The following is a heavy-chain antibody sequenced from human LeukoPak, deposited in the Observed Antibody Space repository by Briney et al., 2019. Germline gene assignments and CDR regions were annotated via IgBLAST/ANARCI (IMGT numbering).Heavy chain of an antibody. V-gene: IGHV3-33*01. D-gene: IGHD3-22*01. J-gene: IGHJ4*02. Sequence: GGSLRLSCAASGFTFSSYGMHWVRQAPGKGLEWVAVIWYDGSNKYYADSVKGRFTISRDNSKNALYLQMNSLRAEDTAVYYCARDRGYYYDSSGYYPDYWGQGTLVTVSS. CDR3: ARDRGYYYDSSGYYPDY. CDR2: IWYDGSNK. CDR1: GFTFSSYG.